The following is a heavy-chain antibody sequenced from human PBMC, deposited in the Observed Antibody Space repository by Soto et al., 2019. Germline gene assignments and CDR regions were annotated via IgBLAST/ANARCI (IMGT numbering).Heavy chain of an antibody. Sequence: QVQLQESGPGLVKPSQTLSLTCTVTGGSINGGNYYWSWIRQPPGKGLEWIGYISDSGNTFYPPSLASRLTVSLDTSQNYFTLELTSVTAADTAIYYCARDLKNDSGDYIVLDAFDVWGHGTMVTVSS. V-gene: IGHV4-31*03. CDR2: ISDSGNT. D-gene: IGHD4-17*01. J-gene: IGHJ3*01. CDR3: ARDLKNDSGDYIVLDAFDV. CDR1: GGSINGGNYY.